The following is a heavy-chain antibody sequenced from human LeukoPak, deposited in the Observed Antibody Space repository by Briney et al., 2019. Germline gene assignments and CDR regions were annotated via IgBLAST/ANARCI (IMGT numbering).Heavy chain of an antibody. CDR2: IKSKTDGGTT. V-gene: IGHV3-15*01. CDR3: TTEFPNIVVVVAATANPIPFGY. Sequence: GGSLRLSCAASGFTFSNAWMSWVRQAPGKGLEWVGRIKSKTDGGTTDYAAPVKGRFTISRDDSKNTLYLQMNSLKTEDTAVYYCTTEFPNIVVVVAATANPIPFGYWGQGTLVTVSS. D-gene: IGHD2-15*01. J-gene: IGHJ4*02. CDR1: GFTFSNAW.